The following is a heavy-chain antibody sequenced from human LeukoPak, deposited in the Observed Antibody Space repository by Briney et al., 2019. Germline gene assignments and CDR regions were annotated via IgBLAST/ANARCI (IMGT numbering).Heavy chain of an antibody. V-gene: IGHV1-2*06. Sequence: ASVKVSCKASGYIFTDYRLHWVRQAPGQGLEWMGRINPNSGGTNYAQKFQGRVTMTRDTSISTAYMELSRLRPDDTAVYYCARDSFQLRYSGYDFVDYWGQGTLVTVSS. CDR2: INPNSGGT. CDR1: GYIFTDYR. CDR3: ARDSFQLRYSGYDFVDY. D-gene: IGHD5-12*01. J-gene: IGHJ4*02.